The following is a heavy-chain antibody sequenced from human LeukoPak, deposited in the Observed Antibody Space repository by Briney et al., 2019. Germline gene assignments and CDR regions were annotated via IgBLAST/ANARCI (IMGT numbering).Heavy chain of an antibody. V-gene: IGHV1-46*01. J-gene: IGHJ4*02. CDR3: ARDRGYNSSGYIFDY. CDR1: GYTFTSYY. D-gene: IGHD3-22*01. Sequence: GASVTVSCKASGYTFTSYYMHWVRQAPGQGLEWMGIINPSGGSTSYAQKFQGRVTMTRDMSTSTVYMELSSLRSEDTAVYYCARDRGYNSSGYIFDYWGQGTLVTVSS. CDR2: INPSGGST.